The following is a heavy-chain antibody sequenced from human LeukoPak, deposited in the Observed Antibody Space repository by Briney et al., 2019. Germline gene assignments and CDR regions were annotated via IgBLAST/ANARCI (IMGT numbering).Heavy chain of an antibody. CDR1: GFTFSSYA. V-gene: IGHV3-23*01. CDR3: AKDKGWQLPFDY. J-gene: IGHJ4*02. Sequence: PGGSLRLSCAASGFTFSSYAMSWVRQAPGKGLKWVSTISGSGGSTYYADSVKGRFTISRGNSKNTLYLQLNILRADDTAVYFCAKDKGWQLPFDYWGQGTLVTVSS. CDR2: ISGSGGST. D-gene: IGHD1-26*01.